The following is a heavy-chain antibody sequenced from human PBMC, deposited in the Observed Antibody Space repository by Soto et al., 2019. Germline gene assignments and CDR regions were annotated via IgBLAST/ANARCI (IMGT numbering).Heavy chain of an antibody. D-gene: IGHD3-9*01. Sequence: GGSLRLSCAVSGFTVSNIYMSWVRQAPGKALECVSVIYGGDTTNYADSVKGRFTISRDNAESSLYLQMNSLRAEDTDVYYCARFPQRFFDWLLYGKVAFDIWGQGTMVTVSS. CDR1: GFTVSNIY. CDR3: ARFPQRFFDWLLYGKVAFDI. CDR2: IYGGDTT. J-gene: IGHJ3*02. V-gene: IGHV3-53*01.